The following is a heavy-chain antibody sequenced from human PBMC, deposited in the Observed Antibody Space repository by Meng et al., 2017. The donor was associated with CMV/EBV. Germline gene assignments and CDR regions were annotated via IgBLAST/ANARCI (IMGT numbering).Heavy chain of an antibody. CDR2: IDWDGDK. V-gene: IGHV2-70D*14. CDR1: GFALSTNGGR. D-gene: IGHD2-21*01. Sequence: SSPTLVKATQTVTLTCSFSGFALSTNGGRVSWIRQPPGKALEWLARIDWDGDKFYSKSLKTRRTMSKGTSKNQVVLTMTHMDPEDTATYYCARIRRGGDWIFDYWGQGILVTVSS. J-gene: IGHJ4*02. CDR3: ARIRRGGDWIFDY.